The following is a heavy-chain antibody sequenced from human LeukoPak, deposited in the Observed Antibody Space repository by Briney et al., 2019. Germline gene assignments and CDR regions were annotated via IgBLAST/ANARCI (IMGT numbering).Heavy chain of an antibody. CDR1: GFSVSSNY. J-gene: IGHJ3*02. V-gene: IGHV3-66*01. D-gene: IGHD1-26*01. CDR2: IYSGGST. Sequence: GGSLRLSCAASGFSVSSNYMSWVRQAPGKGLEWVSVIYSGGSTYYADSVKGRFTISRDNSKNTLYLQMNSLRAEDTAVYYCAHSRELLLDAFDIWGQGTMVTVSS. CDR3: AHSRELLLDAFDI.